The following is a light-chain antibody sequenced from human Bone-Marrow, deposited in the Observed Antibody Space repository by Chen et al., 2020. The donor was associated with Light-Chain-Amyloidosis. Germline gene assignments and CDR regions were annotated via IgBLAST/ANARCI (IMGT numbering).Light chain of an antibody. V-gene: IGKV3-20*01. Sequence: EIVLTQSPGTLSLSPGERATLSCRASQSVSSSYLAWYQQKPGQAPRLLIYGASSRATGIPDRFSGSGSGTDFTLTISRLEPEDFAVYYCQQYPYTFVQGTKLEIK. CDR2: GAS. J-gene: IGKJ2*01. CDR3: QQYPYT. CDR1: QSVSSSY.